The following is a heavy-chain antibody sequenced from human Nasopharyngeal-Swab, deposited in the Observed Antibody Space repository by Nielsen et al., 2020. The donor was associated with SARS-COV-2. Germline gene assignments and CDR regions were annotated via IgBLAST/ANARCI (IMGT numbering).Heavy chain of an antibody. V-gene: IGHV3-30*02. D-gene: IGHD3-22*01. J-gene: IGHJ4*02. CDR3: ARISSGYYSYPFDY. CDR2: IRYDGFNQ. Sequence: GESLKISCAASGFTFSSYGMHWVRQAPGEGLEWVAFIRYDGFNQHYVDSVKGRFTISRDNSKNTLYLQMNSLRAEDTAVYYCARISSGYYSYPFDYWGQGTLVTVSS. CDR1: GFTFSSYG.